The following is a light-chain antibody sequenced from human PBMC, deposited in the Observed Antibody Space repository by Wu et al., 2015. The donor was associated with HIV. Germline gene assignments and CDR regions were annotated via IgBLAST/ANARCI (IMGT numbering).Light chain of an antibody. CDR3: QQYSDWWT. CDR1: QSVSRN. J-gene: IGKJ1*01. Sequence: EIVMTQSPNSLSVSPGERATLSCRASQSVSRNLAWYLQRPGQTPRLLIYSGSTRVTGTPARFSGSGSGTEFTLTISSLQSDDFGVYYCQQYSDWWTFGQGTK. V-gene: IGKV3-15*01. CDR2: SGS.